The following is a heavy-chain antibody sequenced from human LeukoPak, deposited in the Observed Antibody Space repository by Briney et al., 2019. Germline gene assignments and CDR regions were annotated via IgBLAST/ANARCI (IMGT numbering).Heavy chain of an antibody. CDR1: GSTVSNYA. Sequence: GRSLRLSCSAYGSTVSNYAMHWLRQAPGKGLEGVAVISYDGTNKYYADSVKGRFTISRDNSTNTTYLQMNSLRAEDTAMYYCARAPMSYDSSGFGGASDIWGQGTMVTVSS. CDR3: ARAPMSYDSSGFGGASDI. V-gene: IGHV3-30-3*01. J-gene: IGHJ3*02. CDR2: ISYDGTNK. D-gene: IGHD3-22*01.